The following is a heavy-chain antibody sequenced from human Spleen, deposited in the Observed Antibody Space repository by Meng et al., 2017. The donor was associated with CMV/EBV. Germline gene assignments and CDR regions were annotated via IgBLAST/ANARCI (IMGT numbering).Heavy chain of an antibody. Sequence: SETLSLTCTVSGGSISGYYWTWVRQPPGKGLEWIGYIYYSGSTNYNPSLKSRVTISVDTSKNQFSLKLSSVTAADTAVYYCAIAARPDYFDYWGQGTLVTVSS. CDR3: AIAARPDYFDY. D-gene: IGHD6-6*01. V-gene: IGHV4-59*01. CDR1: GGSISGYY. CDR2: IYYSGST. J-gene: IGHJ4*02.